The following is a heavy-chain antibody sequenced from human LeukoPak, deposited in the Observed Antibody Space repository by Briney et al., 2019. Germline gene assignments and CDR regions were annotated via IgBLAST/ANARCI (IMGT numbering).Heavy chain of an antibody. CDR2: INPNSGGT. CDR3: ARDFPPGTTRLYYYGMDV. J-gene: IGHJ6*02. CDR1: GYTFTSYG. Sequence: ASVKVSCKASGYTFTSYGISWVRQAPGQGLEWMGWINPNSGGTNYAQKFQGRVTMTRDTSISTAYMELSRLRSDDTAVYYCARDFPPGTTRLYYYGMDVWGQGTTVTVSS. D-gene: IGHD1-7*01. V-gene: IGHV1-2*02.